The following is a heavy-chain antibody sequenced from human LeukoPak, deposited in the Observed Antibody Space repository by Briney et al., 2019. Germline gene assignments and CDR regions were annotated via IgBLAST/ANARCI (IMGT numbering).Heavy chain of an antibody. CDR3: ARQGDYDILTGYYISY. Sequence: SETLSLTCTVSGGSISSSSYYWGWIRQPPGKGLEWIGSIYYSGSTYYNPSLKSRVTISVDTSKNQFSLKLSSVTAADTAVYYCARQGDYDILTGYYISYWGQRTLVTVSS. CDR2: IYYSGST. J-gene: IGHJ4*02. V-gene: IGHV4-39*01. CDR1: GGSISSSSYY. D-gene: IGHD3-9*01.